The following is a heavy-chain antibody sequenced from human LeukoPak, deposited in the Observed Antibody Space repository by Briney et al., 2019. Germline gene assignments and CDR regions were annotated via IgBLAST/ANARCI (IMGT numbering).Heavy chain of an antibody. V-gene: IGHV3-11*01. CDR3: ARARTYYYDSSGSGGDGY. Sequence: PGGSLRLSCAASGFTFSDYYMSWIRQAPGKGLEWVSYISSSGSTIYYADSVKGRFTISRDNAKNSLYLQMNSLRAEDTAVYYCARARTYYYDSSGSGGDGYWGQGTLVTVSS. J-gene: IGHJ4*02. CDR2: ISSSGSTI. CDR1: GFTFSDYY. D-gene: IGHD3-22*01.